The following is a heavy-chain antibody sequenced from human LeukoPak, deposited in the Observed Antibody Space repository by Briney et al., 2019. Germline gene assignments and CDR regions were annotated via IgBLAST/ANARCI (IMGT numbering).Heavy chain of an antibody. J-gene: IGHJ4*02. CDR3: ARGRVAVAGGFDY. CDR1: GGSFSGYY. CDR2: INHSGST. V-gene: IGHV4-34*01. Sequence: KPSETLSLTCAVYGGSFSGYYWSWIRQPPGKGLEWIGEINHSGSTNYNPSLKSRVTISVDTSKNQFSLKLSSVTAADTAVYYCARGRVAVAGGFDYWGQGTLATVSS. D-gene: IGHD6-19*01.